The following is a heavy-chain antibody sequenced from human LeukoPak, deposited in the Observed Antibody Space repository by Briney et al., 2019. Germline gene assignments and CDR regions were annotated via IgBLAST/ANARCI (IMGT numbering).Heavy chain of an antibody. J-gene: IGHJ3*02. CDR2: IHYSGST. V-gene: IGHV4-59*08. Sequence: SETLSLTCTVSGGSISNYYWSWIRQPPGKGLELIGYIHYSGSTYYNPSLKSRVTISVDTSKNQFSLKLSSVTAADTAVYYCARHRGSFDAFDIWGQGTMVTVSS. CDR1: GGSISNYY. D-gene: IGHD1-26*01. CDR3: ARHRGSFDAFDI.